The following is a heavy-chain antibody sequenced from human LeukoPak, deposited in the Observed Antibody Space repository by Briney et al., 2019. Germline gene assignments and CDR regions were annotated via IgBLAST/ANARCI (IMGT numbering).Heavy chain of an antibody. CDR2: ISSRSSTI. V-gene: IGHV3-48*04. D-gene: IGHD6-13*01. J-gene: IGHJ3*02. CDR3: ARVEQQLDAFDI. Sequence: SGGSLRLSCAASGFTFSSYSMNWVRQAPGKGLEWVSYISSRSSTIYYADSVKGRFTISRDNAKNSLYLQMNSLRAEDTAVYYCARVEQQLDAFDIWGQGTMVTVSS. CDR1: GFTFSSYS.